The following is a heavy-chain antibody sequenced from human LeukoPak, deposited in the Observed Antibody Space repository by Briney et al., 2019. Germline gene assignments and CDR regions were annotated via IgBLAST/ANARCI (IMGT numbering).Heavy chain of an antibody. CDR2: ISYDESNK. V-gene: IGHV3-30-3*01. CDR1: GFTFSSYA. CDR3: ARGGYYDSSGYPYYFDY. Sequence: GGSLRLSCAASGFTFSSYAMHWVRQAPGKGLEWVAVISYDESNKYYADSVKGRFTISRDNSKNTLYLQMNSLRAEDTAVYYCARGGYYDSSGYPYYFDYWGQGTLVTVSS. D-gene: IGHD3-22*01. J-gene: IGHJ4*02.